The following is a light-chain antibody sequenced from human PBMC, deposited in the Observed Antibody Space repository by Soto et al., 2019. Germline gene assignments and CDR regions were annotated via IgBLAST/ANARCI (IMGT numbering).Light chain of an antibody. J-gene: IGKJ3*01. V-gene: IGKV3-20*01. CDR3: QQYGSSSFT. CDR2: GAS. CDR1: QSVSSNY. Sequence: EIVLTQSPGALSLSPGERATLSCRASQSVSSNYLAWYQQKPGQAPRLLIYGASSRATGIPDRFSGSGSGTEFTLIISRLEPEDFAVYYCQQYGSSSFTFGPGTKVDIK.